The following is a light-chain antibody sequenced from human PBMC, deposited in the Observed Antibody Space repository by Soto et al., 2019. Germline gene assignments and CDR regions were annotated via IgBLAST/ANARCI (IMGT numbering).Light chain of an antibody. V-gene: IGKV1-9*01. Sequence: DIQMSQSPSTLSASVGDTVTITCRASQALSNYLAWYQQKPGKAPKLLIYGASTLQSGVPSRFSGSGSGTEFTLTISSLQPEDFATYYCQQLNSYPITFGQGTRLEIK. CDR1: QALSNY. CDR3: QQLNSYPIT. CDR2: GAS. J-gene: IGKJ5*01.